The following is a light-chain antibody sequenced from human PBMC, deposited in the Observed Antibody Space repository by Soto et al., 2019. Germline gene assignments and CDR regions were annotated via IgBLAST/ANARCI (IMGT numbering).Light chain of an antibody. V-gene: IGKV3-15*01. CDR3: QQRSNWPWT. J-gene: IGKJ1*01. CDR1: QSVSSN. CDR2: GAS. Sequence: EIVMPQSPATLSVYPGERATLSCRASQSVSSNLAWYQQKPGQAPRLLIYGASTRATGIPARFSGSGSGTDFTLTISSLEPEDFAVYYCQQRSNWPWTFGQGTKV.